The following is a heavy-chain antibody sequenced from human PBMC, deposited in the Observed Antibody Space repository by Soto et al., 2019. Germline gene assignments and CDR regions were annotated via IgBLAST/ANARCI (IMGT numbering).Heavy chain of an antibody. J-gene: IGHJ4*02. CDR2: IDPKSGDT. Sequence: ASVKVSCKASGYTFTENQIHWLRRAPGQRLEWMGRIDPKSGDTTFAQTYQGRVTMTRDTSIATAYLHWTSLETSDTAIYYCSRHQVGMVAEDSWGQGTLVTVSS. V-gene: IGHV1-2*02. D-gene: IGHD1-26*01. CDR3: SRHQVGMVAEDS. CDR1: GYTFTENQ.